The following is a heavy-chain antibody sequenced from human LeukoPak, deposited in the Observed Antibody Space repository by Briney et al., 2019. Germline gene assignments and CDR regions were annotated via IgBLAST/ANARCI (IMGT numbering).Heavy chain of an antibody. V-gene: IGHV3-30-3*01. CDR2: ISYDGSNK. CDR3: ARDLSGYFDY. J-gene: IGHJ4*02. D-gene: IGHD6-19*01. CDR1: GFTFSSYA. Sequence: GRSLRLSCAASGFTFSSYAMHWVRQAPGKGLEWVAVISYDGSNKYYADSVKGRFTISRDNSKNTLYLQMNSLRAEDTAVYYCARDLSGYFDYWGRGTLVTVSS.